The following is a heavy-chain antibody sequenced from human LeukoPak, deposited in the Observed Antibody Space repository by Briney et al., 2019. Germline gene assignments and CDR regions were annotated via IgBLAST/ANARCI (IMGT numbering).Heavy chain of an antibody. CDR1: GNSFTSNY. V-gene: IGHV1-46*01. CDR2: IYPRDGST. CDR3: ARDQEAFDY. Sequence: RASVKVSCKASGNSFTSNYIHWVRQAPGQGLEWMGMIYPRDGSTSYAQKFQGRVTVTRDTSTSTVHMELSGLRSEDTAVYYCARDQEAFDYWGQGTLVTVSS. J-gene: IGHJ4*02.